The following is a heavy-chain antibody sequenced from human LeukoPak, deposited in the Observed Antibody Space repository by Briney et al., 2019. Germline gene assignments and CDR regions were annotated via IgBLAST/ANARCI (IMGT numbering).Heavy chain of an antibody. CDR1: GFTFSNAW. D-gene: IGHD1-7*01. J-gene: IGHJ4*02. CDR2: IKSISYGGTI. CDR3: TRTWPGNTCFNF. V-gene: IGHV3-15*07. Sequence: GGSLRLSCAASGFTFSNAWMNWVRQTPGKGLEWLGRIKSISYGGTIDYAAPVKGRFTISRDDSKNTLYLQMDSLETEDTAIYYCTRTWPGNTCFNFWGQGTLVTVSS.